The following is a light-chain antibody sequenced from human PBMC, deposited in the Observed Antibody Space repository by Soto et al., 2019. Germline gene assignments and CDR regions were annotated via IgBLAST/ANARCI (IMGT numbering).Light chain of an antibody. CDR2: EVS. CDR1: SSDVGGYNY. V-gene: IGLV2-14*01. J-gene: IGLJ1*01. Sequence: QSALSHPASVSGSPGHSITISCTGTSSDVGGYNYVSWYQQHPGKAPKLMIYEVSNRPSGVSNRFSGSKSGNTASLTISGLQAEDEPDYYCSSYTSSSNLDVFGTGTKVTVL. CDR3: SSYTSSSNLDV.